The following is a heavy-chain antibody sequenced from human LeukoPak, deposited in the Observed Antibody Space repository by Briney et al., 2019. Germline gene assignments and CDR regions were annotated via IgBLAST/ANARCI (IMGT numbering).Heavy chain of an antibody. D-gene: IGHD4-23*01. Sequence: GGSLRLSCAASGFTFSSYWMHWVRQAPGKGLVWVSRINSDGSSTSYADSVKGRFTISRDNSKNTLYLQMNSLRAEDTAVYYCARAGNPGYFDYWGQGTLVTVSS. CDR1: GFTFSSYW. V-gene: IGHV3-74*01. CDR3: ARAGNPGYFDY. J-gene: IGHJ4*02. CDR2: INSDGSST.